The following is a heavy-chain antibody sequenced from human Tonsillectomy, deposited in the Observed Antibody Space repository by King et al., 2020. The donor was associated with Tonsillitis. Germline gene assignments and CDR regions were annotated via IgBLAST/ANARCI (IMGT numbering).Heavy chain of an antibody. V-gene: IGHV3-11*06. CDR1: GFTFSDYY. D-gene: IGHD2-2*01. Sequence: VQLVESGGGLVKPGGSLRLSCAASGFTFSDYYMSWIRQAPGKGLEWVSCISRSSRDTNYADSVMGRFTISRDNAKNSLYLQMNSLRAEDTAVYYCARYCSTTSCPDPYYYYYGMDVWGQGTTVTVSS. CDR3: ARYCSTTSCPDPYYYYYGMDV. J-gene: IGHJ6*02. CDR2: ISRSSRDT.